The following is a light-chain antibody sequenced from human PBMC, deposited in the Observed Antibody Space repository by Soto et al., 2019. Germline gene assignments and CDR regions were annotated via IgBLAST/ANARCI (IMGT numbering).Light chain of an antibody. CDR1: QGISNF. CDR2: AAS. Sequence: DIQMTQFPSSLSASVGDRVTITCRASQGISNFLAWYQHKPGKVPKLLIYAASTLQSGVPSRFSGSGSGTDFTLTISSLQPEDVATYYCQKYISAPSLTFGGGTKVEIK. J-gene: IGKJ4*01. CDR3: QKYISAPSLT. V-gene: IGKV1-27*01.